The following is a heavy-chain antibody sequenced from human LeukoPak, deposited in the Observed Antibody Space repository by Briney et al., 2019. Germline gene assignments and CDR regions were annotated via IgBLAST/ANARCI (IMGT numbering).Heavy chain of an antibody. J-gene: IGHJ4*02. V-gene: IGHV3-7*01. Sequence: GGSLRLSCAASGFTFSRYWMTWVRQAPGKGLEWVANIKLDGSEKYYVDSVKGRFTISRDNAKNSLYLQMNSLRAEDSAVYYCARGQSPYYWGQGTLVTVSS. CDR2: IKLDGSEK. CDR1: GFTFSRYW. CDR3: ARGQSPYY.